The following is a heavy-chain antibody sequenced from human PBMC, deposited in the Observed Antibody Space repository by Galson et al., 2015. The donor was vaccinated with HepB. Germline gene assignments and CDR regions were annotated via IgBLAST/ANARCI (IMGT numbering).Heavy chain of an antibody. Sequence: QSGAEVTKPGESLKISCKGSGSSFTSYWIGWVRQMPGKGLEWMGIIYPGDSDTRYSPSFQGQVTISADKSISTAYLQWSSLKASDTAMYYCARPYYYDSSGYHTYFDYWGQGTLVTVSS. CDR2: IYPGDSDT. CDR1: GSSFTSYW. D-gene: IGHD3-22*01. J-gene: IGHJ4*02. CDR3: ARPYYYDSSGYHTYFDY. V-gene: IGHV5-51*01.